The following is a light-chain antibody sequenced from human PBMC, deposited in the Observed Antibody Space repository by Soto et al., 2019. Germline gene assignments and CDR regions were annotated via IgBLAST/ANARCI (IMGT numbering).Light chain of an antibody. CDR3: QQSYSFPRT. Sequence: DIPLTQSPSSLSASVGDRVTITCRASQSIATYLNWYYQKPGKAPRLLIHAASSLQSGVPSRFSGSGSGTDFTLTISALEVEDFATFYCQQSYSFPRTFGQGTRVDIK. V-gene: IGKV1-39*01. CDR1: QSIATY. CDR2: AAS. J-gene: IGKJ1*01.